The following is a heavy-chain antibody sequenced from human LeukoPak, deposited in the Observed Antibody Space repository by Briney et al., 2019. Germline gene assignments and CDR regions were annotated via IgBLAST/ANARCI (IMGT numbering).Heavy chain of an antibody. CDR3: ARTIEQLGYCSSTSCLDAFDI. CDR2: INPSGGST. Sequence: ASVKVSCKASGYTFTSYYMHWVRQAPGQGLEWMGIINPSGGSTSYAQKFQGRVTMTRDTSTSTVYMELSSLRSEDTAVYYCARTIEQLGYCSSTSCLDAFDIWGQGTMVTVSS. J-gene: IGHJ3*02. D-gene: IGHD2-2*01. CDR1: GYTFTSYY. V-gene: IGHV1-46*03.